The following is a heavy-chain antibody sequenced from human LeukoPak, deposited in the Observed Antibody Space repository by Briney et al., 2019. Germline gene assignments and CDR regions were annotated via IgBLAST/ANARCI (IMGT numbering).Heavy chain of an antibody. J-gene: IGHJ4*02. CDR3: ARLDSSSWYYFDY. CDR1: GGSISSSSYY. CDR2: IYYSGST. V-gene: IGHV4-39*01. Sequence: PSETLSLTCTVSGGSISSSSYYWRWIRQPPGKGLEWIGSIYYSGSTYYNPSLKSRVTISVDTSKNQFSLKLSSVTAADTAVYYCARLDSSSWYYFDYWGQGTLVTVSS. D-gene: IGHD6-13*01.